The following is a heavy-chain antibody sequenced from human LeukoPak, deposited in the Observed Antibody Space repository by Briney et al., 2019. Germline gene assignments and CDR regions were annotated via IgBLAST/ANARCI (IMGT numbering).Heavy chain of an antibody. V-gene: IGHV3-64D*06. D-gene: IGHD4-23*01. J-gene: IGHJ4*02. CDR1: GFPFSIYA. Sequence: GGSLRLSCSASGFPFSIYAMHWVRQAPGKGLEYVSTISSNGGSTYYADSVKDRFTISRDNSKNTLYLQMSSLRPEDTAVYYCVHSIRWNYFDYWGQGTLVTVSS. CDR2: ISSNGGST. CDR3: VHSIRWNYFDY.